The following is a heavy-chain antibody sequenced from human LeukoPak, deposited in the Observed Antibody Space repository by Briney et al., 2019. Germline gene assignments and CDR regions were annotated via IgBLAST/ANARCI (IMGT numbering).Heavy chain of an antibody. CDR3: ARGSPSGSYVDYFDY. J-gene: IGHJ4*02. CDR2: ISSSSSTI. V-gene: IGHV3-48*04. Sequence: PGGSLRLSCAASGFTFSSYSMNWVRQAPGKGLEWVSYISSSSSTIYYADSVKGRFAISRDNAKNSLYLQMNSLRVEDTAVYYCARGSPSGSYVDYFDYWGQGTLVTVSS. D-gene: IGHD1-26*01. CDR1: GFTFSSYS.